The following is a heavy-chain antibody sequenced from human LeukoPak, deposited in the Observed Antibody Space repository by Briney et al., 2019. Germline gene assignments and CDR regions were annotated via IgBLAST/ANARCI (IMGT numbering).Heavy chain of an antibody. CDR1: GFTFDYYA. CDR3: AKALPIKTTVTTYDFDL. D-gene: IGHD4-17*01. V-gene: IGHV3-9*01. Sequence: GRSLTLSCAASGFTFDYYAMHWVRQAPGKGLEWVSGISWNSGSIGYAHSVKGRFTISRDNAKKSLYLQMNSLRAEDTALSYCAKALPIKTTVTTYDFDLWGRGTLVTISS. CDR2: ISWNSGSI. J-gene: IGHJ2*01.